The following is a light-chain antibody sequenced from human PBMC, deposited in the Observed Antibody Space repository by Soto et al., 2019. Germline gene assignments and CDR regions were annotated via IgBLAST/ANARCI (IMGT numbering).Light chain of an antibody. CDR3: QQYDTSPET. CDR2: GTS. Sequence: EIVLTQSPGTLSLSPGERATLSCRASQSVSSSYLAWYQHKPGQAPRLLMYGTSSRATGIPDRFSGSGSVTDFTLTISRLEPEDFAVYYCQQYDTSPETFGQGTKVEIK. J-gene: IGKJ1*01. V-gene: IGKV3-20*01. CDR1: QSVSSSY.